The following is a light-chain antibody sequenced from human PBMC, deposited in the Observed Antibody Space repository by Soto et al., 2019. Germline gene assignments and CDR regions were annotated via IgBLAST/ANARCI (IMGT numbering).Light chain of an antibody. J-gene: IGKJ5*01. CDR1: QTISTY. CDR3: QQSYSTPIT. V-gene: IGKV1-39*01. CDR2: DAS. Sequence: DIQMTQSPSSLSASVGDRATITCRASQTISTYLNWYQQKPGKAPRLLIYDASSLLSGVPSRFSGSGSGTDFTLTIASLQPEDFSTYYCQQSYSTPITFGQGTRLEIK.